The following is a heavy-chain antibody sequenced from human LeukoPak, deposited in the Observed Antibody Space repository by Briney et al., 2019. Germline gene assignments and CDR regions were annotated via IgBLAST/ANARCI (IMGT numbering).Heavy chain of an antibody. CDR2: IYHSGST. CDR1: GYSISSGYY. V-gene: IGHV4-38-2*01. Sequence: SETLSLTCAVSGYSISSGYYWGWIRQPPGKGLEWIGSIYHSGSTYYNPSIKSRVTISVDTSKNQFSLKLSSVTAADTAVYYCARPFDYWGQGTLVTVSS. CDR3: ARPFDY. J-gene: IGHJ4*02.